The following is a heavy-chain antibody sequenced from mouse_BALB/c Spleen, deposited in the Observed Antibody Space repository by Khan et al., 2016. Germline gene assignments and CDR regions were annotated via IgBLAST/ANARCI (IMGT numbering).Heavy chain of an antibody. Sequence: QIQLVQSGPELKKPGETVKISCKASGYTFTNYGMNWVKQAPGKGLKWMGWINTNTGEPTYAEEFKGRFAFSLETSARTAYLQITNLKNEDTATYFCAREYYGSNWFAYWGQGTLVTVSA. D-gene: IGHD1-1*01. CDR1: GYTFTNYG. J-gene: IGHJ3*01. CDR3: AREYYGSNWFAY. CDR2: INTNTGEP. V-gene: IGHV9-3*02.